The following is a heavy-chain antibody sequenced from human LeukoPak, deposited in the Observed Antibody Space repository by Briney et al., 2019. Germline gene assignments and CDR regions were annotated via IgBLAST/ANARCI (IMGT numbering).Heavy chain of an antibody. V-gene: IGHV3-48*03. D-gene: IGHD4-17*01. Sequence: GGSLRLSCAASGFTFSSYEMNWVRQAPGQGLEWVSYISSSGSTIYYADSVKGRFTISRDNAKNSLYLQMNSLRAEDTAVYYCARDAVTGWFDPWGQGTLVTVSS. CDR2: ISSSGSTI. J-gene: IGHJ5*02. CDR1: GFTFSSYE. CDR3: ARDAVTGWFDP.